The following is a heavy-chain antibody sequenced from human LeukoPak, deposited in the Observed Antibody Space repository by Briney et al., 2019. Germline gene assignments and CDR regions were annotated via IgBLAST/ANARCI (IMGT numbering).Heavy chain of an antibody. D-gene: IGHD4-17*01. CDR3: ARDQSNGDVLDY. CDR2: INPNSGGT. V-gene: IGHV1-2*02. CDR1: GYTFTGYY. J-gene: IGHJ4*02. Sequence: GASVKVSCKASGYTFTGYYMHWVRQAPGQELEWMGWINPNSGGTNYAQRFQSRVTMTRDTSISTAYMELSRLRYDDTAVYYCARDQSNGDVLDYWGQGTLVTVSS.